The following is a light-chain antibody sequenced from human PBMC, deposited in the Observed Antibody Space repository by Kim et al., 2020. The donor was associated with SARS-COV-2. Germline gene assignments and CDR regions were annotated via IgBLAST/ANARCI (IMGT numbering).Light chain of an antibody. J-gene: IGLJ1*01. CDR3: SSYATSRSYV. V-gene: IGLV2-14*03. CDR2: DVN. Sequence: GQSITISCTGTSSDVGTYKYVSWYQQYPGKAPKLMIYDVNKRPSGISNRFSGSKSGNTASLTISGLQAEDEADYYCSSYATSRSYVFGTGTKVTVL. CDR1: SSDVGTYKY.